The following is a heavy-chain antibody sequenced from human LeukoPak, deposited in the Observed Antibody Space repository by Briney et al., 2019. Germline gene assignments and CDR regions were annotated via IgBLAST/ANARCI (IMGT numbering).Heavy chain of an antibody. CDR1: GFTFSNYW. CDR2: INIDGSTT. CDR3: ARVGYNFGTYYFDY. J-gene: IGHJ4*02. V-gene: IGHV3-74*01. D-gene: IGHD5-18*01. Sequence: GGSLRLSCVVSGFTFSNYWMHWVRQAPGKGPVWVSRINIDGSTTDYADSVKGRFTISRDNAKNTLYLQMNSLRAEDTAVYYCARVGYNFGTYYFDYWGQGTLVTVSS.